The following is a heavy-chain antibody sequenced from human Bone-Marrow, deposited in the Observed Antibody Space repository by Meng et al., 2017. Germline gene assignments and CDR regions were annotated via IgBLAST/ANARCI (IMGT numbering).Heavy chain of an antibody. CDR2: IYYSGST. V-gene: IGHV4-39*07. CDR3: ARDLYDYVWGSYLSLYPESYGMDV. CDR1: GGSISSSSYY. Sequence: SETLSLTCTVSGGSISSSSYYWGWIRQPPGKGLEWIGSIYYSGSTYYNPSLKSRVTISVDTSKNQFSLKLSSVTAADTAVYYCARDLYDYVWGSYLSLYPESYGMDVWGQATTVTVSS. D-gene: IGHD3-16*02. J-gene: IGHJ6*02.